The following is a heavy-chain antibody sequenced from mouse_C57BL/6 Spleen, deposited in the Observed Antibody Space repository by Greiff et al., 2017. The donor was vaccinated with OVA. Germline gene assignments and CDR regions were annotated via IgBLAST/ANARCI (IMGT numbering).Heavy chain of an antibody. D-gene: IGHD4-1*02. CDR3: ARRTTGYWYCDV. CDR2: LNPGSGGT. J-gene: IGHJ1*03. CDR1: GYAFTNYL. Sequence: VQLQQSGAELVRPGTSVKVSCKASGYAFTNYLIEWVKQRPGQGLEWIGVLNPGSGGTNYNEKFKGKATLTADKSSSTAYMQLSSLTSEDSAVYVCARRTTGYWYCDVWGTGTTGTVSS. V-gene: IGHV1-54*01.